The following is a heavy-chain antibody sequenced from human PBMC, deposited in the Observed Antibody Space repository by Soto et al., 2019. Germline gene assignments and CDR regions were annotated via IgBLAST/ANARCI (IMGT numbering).Heavy chain of an antibody. D-gene: IGHD3-22*01. CDR1: GYIFTTYW. J-gene: IGHJ4*02. CDR3: ARSYYDSDGYYYDMDY. V-gene: IGHV5-51*01. Sequence: GEALKISCKGSGYIFTTYWIACVRQMPGKGLEWMGLIYPGDSDTRYSPSFQGQVTISVDKSTSTAYLQWSSLEASDTAMYYCARSYYDSDGYYYDMDYWGQGPMVTVSS. CDR2: IYPGDSDT.